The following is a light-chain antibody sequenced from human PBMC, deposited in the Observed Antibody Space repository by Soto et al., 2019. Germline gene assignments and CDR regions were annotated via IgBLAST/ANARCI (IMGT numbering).Light chain of an antibody. Sequence: DIQMTQSPSSLSASVGDRVTISCRASQSIGSSINWYQQKPREAPKLLIFAASTVQSGVPSRISGSGSGTDFTLTISSLQPEGFATYYCQQSHSMPWTFGQGTKVGIK. V-gene: IGKV1-39*01. CDR2: AAS. CDR1: QSIGSS. CDR3: QQSHSMPWT. J-gene: IGKJ1*01.